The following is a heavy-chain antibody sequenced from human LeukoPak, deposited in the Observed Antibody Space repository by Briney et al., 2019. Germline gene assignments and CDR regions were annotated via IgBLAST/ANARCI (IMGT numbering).Heavy chain of an antibody. J-gene: IGHJ2*01. V-gene: IGHV1-69*13. CDR3: ARGSYTNYFGEL. Sequence: ASVNVSCKASGCTFSSYAINWVRPAPGQGLEWMGVIIAIYSSANYAPKCQGRGTITADESTRAACVVLSRLRTEETAVYYCARGSYTNYFGELWGRGTLVTVSS. CDR1: GCTFSSYA. D-gene: IGHD4-11*01. CDR2: IIAIYSSA.